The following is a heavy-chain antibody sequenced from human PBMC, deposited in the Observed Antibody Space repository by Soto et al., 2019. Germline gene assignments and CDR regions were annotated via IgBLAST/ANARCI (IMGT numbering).Heavy chain of an antibody. D-gene: IGHD3-10*01. Sequence: QVQLVQSGAEVKKPGASVKVSCQASGYTFSRYAITWVRQAPGQGLEWMGWITTYNGNTDYEQRLQSRVTMTTDTSTSTAYMELRSMRSDDTAVYYCARVLPVGELYFDYWGQGTLVTVSS. CDR1: GYTFSRYA. CDR3: ARVLPVGELYFDY. V-gene: IGHV1-18*04. J-gene: IGHJ4*02. CDR2: ITTYNGNT.